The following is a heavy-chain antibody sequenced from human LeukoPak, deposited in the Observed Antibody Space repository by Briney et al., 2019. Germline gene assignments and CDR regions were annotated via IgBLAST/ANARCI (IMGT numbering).Heavy chain of an antibody. CDR1: GGSFSGYY. D-gene: IGHD3-16*01. Sequence: SETLSLTCAVYGGSFSGYYWSWIRQPPGKGLEWIGEINHSGSTNYNPSLKSRVTISVDTSKNQFSLKLSSVTAADTAVYYCARAPYYDYVWGSLSLVGYYYYYMDVWGKGTTVTVSS. CDR3: ARAPYYDYVWGSLSLVGYYYYYMDV. J-gene: IGHJ6*03. V-gene: IGHV4-34*01. CDR2: INHSGST.